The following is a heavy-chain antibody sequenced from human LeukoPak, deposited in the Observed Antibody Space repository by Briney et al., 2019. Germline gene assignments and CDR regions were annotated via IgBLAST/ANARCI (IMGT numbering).Heavy chain of an antibody. J-gene: IGHJ6*04. CDR2: ISSSSSYI. V-gene: IGHV3-21*01. CDR3: GRGGGGLGGATTTRGYEYGMDV. D-gene: IGHD1-26*01. Sequence: TGGSLRLSCAASGFTFSDYIMDWVRQAPGKGLEWVSSISSSSSYIYYADSVKGRLTISRDNAKNSLYLQMTSLRAEDTAVNNVGRGGGGLGGATTTRGYEYGMDVWGKGTTVTVSS. CDR1: GFTFSDYI.